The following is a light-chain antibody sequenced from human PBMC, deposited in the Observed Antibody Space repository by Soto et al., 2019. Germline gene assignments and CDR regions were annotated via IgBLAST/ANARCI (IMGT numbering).Light chain of an antibody. CDR2: GAS. CDR3: QQYGSSPLFT. V-gene: IGKV3-20*01. J-gene: IGKJ3*01. Sequence: EIVMTQSPATLSVSPGERATLSCRASQSVSSSYLAWYQQKPGQAPRLLIYGASSRATGIPDRFSGSGSGTDFTLTISRLEPEDFAVYYCQQYGSSPLFTFGPGTKVANK. CDR1: QSVSSSY.